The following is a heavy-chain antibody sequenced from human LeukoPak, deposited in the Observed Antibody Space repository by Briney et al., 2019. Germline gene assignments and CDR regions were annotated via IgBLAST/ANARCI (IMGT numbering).Heavy chain of an antibody. V-gene: IGHV3-7*01. J-gene: IGHJ6*03. Sequence: QAGGSLRLSCAASGFTFSSYWMSWVRQAPGKGLEWVANIKQDGSEKYYVDSVKGRFTISRGNAKNSLYLQMNSLRAEDTAVYYCAREGPYYDFWSGYYERYYYYYMDVWGKGTTVTVSS. CDR3: AREGPYYDFWSGYYERYYYYYMDV. CDR1: GFTFSSYW. D-gene: IGHD3-3*01. CDR2: IKQDGSEK.